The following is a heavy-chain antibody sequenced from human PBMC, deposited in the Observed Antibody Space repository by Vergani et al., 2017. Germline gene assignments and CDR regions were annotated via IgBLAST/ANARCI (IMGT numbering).Heavy chain of an antibody. J-gene: IGHJ4*02. CDR1: GFILKNHG. D-gene: IGHD2/OR15-2a*01. V-gene: IGHV3-33*01. Sequence: QVQLVESGGGVVQPGTSPRLSRAASGFILKNHGMQLVRQAPGKGLERVAVMWDVGRKKNYGDSMKGRFTISRDNSKDTLYLEMNSLRGEDSAVYYCVRHSWFRSCKSGNCSSWDYWGQGAQVTVSS. CDR2: MWDVGRKK. CDR3: VRHSWFRSCKSGNCSSWDY.